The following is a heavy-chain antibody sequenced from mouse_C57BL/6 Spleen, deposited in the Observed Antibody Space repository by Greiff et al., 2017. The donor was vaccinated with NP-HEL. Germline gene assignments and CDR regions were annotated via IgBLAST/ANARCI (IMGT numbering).Heavy chain of an antibody. CDR1: GYTFTDYY. D-gene: IGHD1-1*01. J-gene: IGHJ2*01. Sequence: EVQLQQSGPELVKPGASVKISCKASGYTFTDYYMNWVKQSHGKSLEWIGAINPNNGGTSYNQKFKGNATLTVDKSSSTAYMELRSLTSDDSAVYYWARRDFYYGSSYNDWGQGTTLTGSS. V-gene: IGHV1-26*01. CDR2: INPNNGGT. CDR3: ARRDFYYGSSYND.